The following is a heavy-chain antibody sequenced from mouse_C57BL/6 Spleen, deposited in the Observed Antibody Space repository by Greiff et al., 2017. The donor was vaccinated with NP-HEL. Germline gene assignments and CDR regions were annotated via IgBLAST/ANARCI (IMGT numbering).Heavy chain of an antibody. CDR3: ANYYGSSYVAFAY. CDR1: GYTFTSYW. V-gene: IGHV1-64*01. J-gene: IGHJ3*01. CDR2: IHPNSGST. D-gene: IGHD1-1*01. Sequence: QVQLQQPGAELVKPGASVKLSCTASGYTFTSYWMHWVKQRPGQGLEWIGMIHPNSGSTNYNEKFKSKATLTVDKSSSTAYMQLSSLTSEDSAVYYCANYYGSSYVAFAYWGQGTLVTVSA.